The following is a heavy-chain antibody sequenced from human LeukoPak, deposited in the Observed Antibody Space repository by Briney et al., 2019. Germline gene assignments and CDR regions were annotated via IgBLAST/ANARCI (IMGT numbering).Heavy chain of an antibody. CDR3: ARTWIVVVMGAFDI. CDR2: IYTSGST. V-gene: IGHV4-61*02. J-gene: IGHJ3*02. CDR1: GGSISSGSYY. D-gene: IGHD3-22*01. Sequence: SETLSLTCTVSGGSISSGSYYWSWIRQPAGKGLEWIGRIYTSGSTNYNPSLKSRVTISVVTSKNQFSLKLSSVTAADTAVYYCARTWIVVVMGAFDIWGQGTMVTVSS.